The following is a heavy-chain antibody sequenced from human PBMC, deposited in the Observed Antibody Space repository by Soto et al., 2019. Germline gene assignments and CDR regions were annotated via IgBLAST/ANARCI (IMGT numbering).Heavy chain of an antibody. CDR1: GYTFTSYY. CDR3: ARDLYSSSWYVRAFDM. CDR2: INPSGGST. V-gene: IGHV1-46*03. Sequence: GASVKVSCKASGYTFTSYYMHWVRQAPGQGLEWMGIINPSGGSTSYAQKFQGRVTMTRDMSTSTVYMELSSLRSEDTAVYYCARDLYSSSWYVRAFDMWGQGTMVTVSS. J-gene: IGHJ3*02. D-gene: IGHD6-13*01.